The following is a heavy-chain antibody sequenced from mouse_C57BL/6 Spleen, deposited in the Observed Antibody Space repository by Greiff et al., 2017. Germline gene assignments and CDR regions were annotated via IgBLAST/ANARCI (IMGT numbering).Heavy chain of an antibody. CDR3: ARHYYGSIAFAY. CDR1: GYTFTDYN. J-gene: IGHJ3*01. Sequence: VQLQQSGPELVKPGASVKMSCKASGYTFTDYNMHWVKQSHGKSLEWIGYINPNNGGTSYNQKFKGKATLTVNKSSSTAYMELRSLTSEDSAVYYCARHYYGSIAFAYWGQGTLVTVSA. D-gene: IGHD1-1*01. CDR2: INPNNGGT. V-gene: IGHV1-22*01.